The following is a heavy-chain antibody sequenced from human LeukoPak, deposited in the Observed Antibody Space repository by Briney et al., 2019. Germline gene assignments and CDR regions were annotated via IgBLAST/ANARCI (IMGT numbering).Heavy chain of an antibody. CDR2: IYYSGST. J-gene: IGHJ4*02. V-gene: IGHV4-39*07. CDR3: AKVKIRCYDSEYYFDY. CDR1: GGSISSSSYY. D-gene: IGHD5-12*01. Sequence: SETLSLTCTVSGGSISSSSYYWGWIRQPPGKGLEWIGSIYYSGSTYYNPSLKSRVTISVDTSKNQFSLKLSSVTAADTAGYYCAKVKIRCYDSEYYFDYWGQGTLVTVSS.